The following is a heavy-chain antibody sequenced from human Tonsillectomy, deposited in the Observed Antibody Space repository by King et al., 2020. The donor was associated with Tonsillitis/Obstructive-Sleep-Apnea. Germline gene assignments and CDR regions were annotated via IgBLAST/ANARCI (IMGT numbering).Heavy chain of an antibody. J-gene: IGHJ5*02. V-gene: IGHV1-18*04. CDR2: ISVYNGDT. CDR3: ASNQGSGYVPGWFDP. D-gene: IGHD3-10*01. CDR1: GDTFTSYG. Sequence: QLVQSGAEVKKPGASVKVSCKASGDTFTSYGITWVRQAPGQGLEWMGWISVYNGDTNYAQKLQDRVTMTTDTSTSPAYMELRSLRSDDTAVYYCASNQGSGYVPGWFDPWGQGTLGTVSS.